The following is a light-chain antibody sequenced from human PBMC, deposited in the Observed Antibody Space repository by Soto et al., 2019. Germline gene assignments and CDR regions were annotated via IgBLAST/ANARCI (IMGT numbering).Light chain of an antibody. CDR3: QQYDSPSIT. CDR1: QDISNY. J-gene: IGKJ5*01. Sequence: DIQMTQSPSSLSASVGDIVTITCQASQDISNYLNWYQQKPGKATKLLIYDASNLVTGVPSRLSGGGSGTDFTFTISSLETEDIATYYCQQYDSPSITFGQGTRLEIK. CDR2: DAS. V-gene: IGKV1-33*01.